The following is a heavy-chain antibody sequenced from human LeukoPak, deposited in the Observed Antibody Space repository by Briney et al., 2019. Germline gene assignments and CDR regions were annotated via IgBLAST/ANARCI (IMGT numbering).Heavy chain of an antibody. Sequence: GGSLRLSCAASGFTFSNYAMGWVRQAPGEGLEWVSAISDSGRSTYYADSVKGRFTISRDNAKNALSLQMNSLRDEDTAVYYCATSGNYYLKYWGQGTLVTVSS. CDR1: GFTFSNYA. D-gene: IGHD1-26*01. CDR2: ISDSGRST. CDR3: ATSGNYYLKY. V-gene: IGHV3-23*01. J-gene: IGHJ4*02.